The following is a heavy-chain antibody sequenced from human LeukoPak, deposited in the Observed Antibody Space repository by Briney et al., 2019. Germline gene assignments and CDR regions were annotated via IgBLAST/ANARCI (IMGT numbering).Heavy chain of an antibody. CDR1: GGSISSSSYY. D-gene: IGHD3-16*01. CDR3: ARPSLFDGGY. J-gene: IGHJ4*02. Sequence: PSETLSLTCTVSGGSISSSSYYWGWIRQPPGKGLEWIGSIYYSGSTYYNPSLKSRVTISVDTSKNQFSLKLSSVTAADTAVYYCARPSLFDGGYWGQGTLVTVSS. V-gene: IGHV4-39*07. CDR2: IYYSGST.